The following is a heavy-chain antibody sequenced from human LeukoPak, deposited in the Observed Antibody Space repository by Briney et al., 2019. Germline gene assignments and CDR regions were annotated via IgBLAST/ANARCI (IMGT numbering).Heavy chain of an antibody. D-gene: IGHD3-3*01. V-gene: IGHV4-39*01. CDR2: IYYSGST. Sequence: SGTLSLTWTVSGGSISSSSYYWGWIRQPPGKGLEGVGSIYYSGSTYYNPSLKSRVTISVDTSKNQFSLKLSSVTAADTAVYYCASWSGYYSGWFDPWGQGTLVTVSS. CDR1: GGSISSSSYY. J-gene: IGHJ5*02. CDR3: ASWSGYYSGWFDP.